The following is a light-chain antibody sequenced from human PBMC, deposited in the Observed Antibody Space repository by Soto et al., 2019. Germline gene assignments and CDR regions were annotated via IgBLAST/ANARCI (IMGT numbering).Light chain of an antibody. CDR3: AAWDDSLNAVL. V-gene: IGLV1-44*01. CDR1: NSNIGSNT. J-gene: IGLJ2*01. CDR2: SND. Sequence: QSVLTQPPSASGTPGQKVTISCSGSNSNIGSNTVHWYQQLPGTAPKLLIFSNDQRPSGVPDRFSGSKSGTSASLAISGLRSEDEADYYCAAWDDSLNAVLFGGGTQLTVL.